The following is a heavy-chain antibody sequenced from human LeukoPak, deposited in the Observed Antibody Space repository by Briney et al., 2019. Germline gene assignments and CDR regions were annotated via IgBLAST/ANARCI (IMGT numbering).Heavy chain of an antibody. Sequence: GASVKVSCKASGYTFTSYDINWVRQAPGQGLEWMGWMNPNSGNTGYAQKFQGRVTMTRNTSISTAYMELSSLRSEDTAVYYCARRITMVRGVEVFNYWGQGTLVTVSS. V-gene: IGHV1-8*01. CDR2: MNPNSGNT. J-gene: IGHJ4*02. D-gene: IGHD3-10*01. CDR1: GYTFTSYD. CDR3: ARRITMVRGVEVFNY.